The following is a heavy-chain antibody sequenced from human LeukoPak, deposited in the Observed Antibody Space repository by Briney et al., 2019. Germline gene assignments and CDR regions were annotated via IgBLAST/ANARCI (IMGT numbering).Heavy chain of an antibody. D-gene: IGHD3-22*01. Sequence: SETLSLTCAVYGGSFSGYYWSWIRQPPGKGLEWIGEINHSGSTNYNLSLKSRVTISVDTSKNQFSLKLSSVTAADTAVYYCARGQIRSSAVKAPFDYWGQGTLVTVSS. CDR3: ARGQIRSSAVKAPFDY. CDR1: GGSFSGYY. J-gene: IGHJ4*02. CDR2: INHSGST. V-gene: IGHV4-34*01.